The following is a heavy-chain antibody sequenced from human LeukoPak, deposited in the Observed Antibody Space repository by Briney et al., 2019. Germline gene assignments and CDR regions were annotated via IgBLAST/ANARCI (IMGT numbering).Heavy chain of an antibody. CDR2: IYYSGST. V-gene: IGHV4-39*01. J-gene: IGHJ5*02. CDR1: GGSISSSSYY. CDR3: ARSRQYQLLGWFDP. D-gene: IGHD2-2*01. Sequence: KPSETLSLTCTVSGGSISSSSYYWGWIRQPPGKGLEWIGSIYYSGSTYHNPSLKSRVTISVDTSKNQFSLKLSSVTAADTAVYYCARSRQYQLLGWFDPWGQGTLVTVSS.